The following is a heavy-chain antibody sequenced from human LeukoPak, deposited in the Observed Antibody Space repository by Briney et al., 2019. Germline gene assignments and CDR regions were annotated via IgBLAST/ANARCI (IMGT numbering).Heavy chain of an antibody. CDR3: ARRLGDYVWGSYRYPLGVYFDY. J-gene: IGHJ4*02. Sequence: SETLSLTCAVYGGSFSGYYWSWIRQPPGKGLEWIGEINQSGSTNYNPSLKSRVTISVDTSKNQFSLKLSSVTAADTAVYYCARRLGDYVWGSYRYPLGVYFDYWGQGTLVTVSS. CDR1: GGSFSGYY. V-gene: IGHV4-34*01. CDR2: INQSGST. D-gene: IGHD3-16*02.